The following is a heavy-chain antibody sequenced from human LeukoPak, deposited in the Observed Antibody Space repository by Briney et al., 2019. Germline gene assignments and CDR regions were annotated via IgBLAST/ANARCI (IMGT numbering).Heavy chain of an antibody. CDR3: ARDRPHNWFDP. J-gene: IGHJ5*02. CDR1: GIAFSNHW. V-gene: IGHV3-74*01. CDR2: INNDGSYA. Sequence: GGSLRLSCAASGIAFSNHWMDWVRQAPGKGLEWVSWINNDGSYAVYADSVRARFTISRDNAKNTLYLQMNSLRPEDTAVYYCARDRPHNWFDPWGQGTLVTVSS.